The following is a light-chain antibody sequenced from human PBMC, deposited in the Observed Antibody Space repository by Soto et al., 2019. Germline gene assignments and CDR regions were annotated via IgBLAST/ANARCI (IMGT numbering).Light chain of an antibody. V-gene: IGKV1-5*01. CDR3: QQYYTYPWT. CDR1: QSISSW. Sequence: DIQMTQSPSTLSASVGDRVTITCRASQSISSWLAWYQQKPGKAPKLLIYDASSLESGVPSRFSGSGSGTEFTLTISGLQPDDFATYYCQQYYTYPWTFGHGTKVDIK. CDR2: DAS. J-gene: IGKJ1*01.